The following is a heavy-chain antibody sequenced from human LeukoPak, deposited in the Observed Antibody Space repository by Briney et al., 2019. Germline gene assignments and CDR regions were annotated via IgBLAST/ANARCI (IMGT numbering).Heavy chain of an antibody. Sequence: GGSLRLSCAASGFTFSSYSMNWVRQAPGKGLEWVSSISSSSSYIYYADSVKGRFTISRDNAKNSLYLQMNSLRAEDTAVYYCARVFKWLMVYAISPYYFDYWGQGTLVTVSS. CDR2: ISSSSSYI. CDR3: ARVFKWLMVYAISPYYFDY. CDR1: GFTFSSYS. J-gene: IGHJ4*02. D-gene: IGHD2-8*01. V-gene: IGHV3-21*01.